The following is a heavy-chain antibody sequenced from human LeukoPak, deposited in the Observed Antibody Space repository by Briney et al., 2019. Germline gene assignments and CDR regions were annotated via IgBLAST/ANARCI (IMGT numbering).Heavy chain of an antibody. CDR3: ARVAELPGHIDY. D-gene: IGHD1-26*01. CDR1: GFTFSSYG. J-gene: IGHJ4*02. CDR2: ISYDGSNK. V-gene: IGHV3-30*03. Sequence: GRSLRLSCAASGFTFSSYGMHWVRQAPGKGLEWVSVISYDGSNKYYADSVKGRFTISRDNSKNTLYLQMNSLRAEDTAVYYCARVAELPGHIDYWGQGTLVTVSS.